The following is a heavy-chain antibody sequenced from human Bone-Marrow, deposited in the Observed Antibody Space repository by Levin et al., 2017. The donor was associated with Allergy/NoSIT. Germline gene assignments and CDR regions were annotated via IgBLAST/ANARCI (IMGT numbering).Heavy chain of an antibody. CDR1: GGSLSDYH. V-gene: IGHV4-34*01. Sequence: PSETLSLTCAVYGGSLSDYHWTWIRQPPGKGLEWIADINYRGNTNYNPSLKSRVTTSIDTSKNQVSLKLTSVTAADTAVYYCARPPYSFGFDTWGQGTMVTVSS. CDR3: ARPPYSFGFDT. CDR2: INYRGNT. D-gene: IGHD5-12*01. J-gene: IGHJ3*02.